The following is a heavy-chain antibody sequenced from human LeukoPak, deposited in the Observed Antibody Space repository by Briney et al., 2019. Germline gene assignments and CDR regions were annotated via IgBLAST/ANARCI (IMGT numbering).Heavy chain of an antibody. Sequence: ASVKVSCKASGYTFTSNYIHWVRQAPGQGLEWMGMIYPRDGSTSYAQKSQGRVTVTRDTSTSTVHMELSGLRSEDTTVYYCARDQEGFDYWGQGTLVTVSS. J-gene: IGHJ4*02. CDR3: ARDQEGFDY. CDR1: GYTFTSNY. V-gene: IGHV1-46*01. CDR2: IYPRDGST.